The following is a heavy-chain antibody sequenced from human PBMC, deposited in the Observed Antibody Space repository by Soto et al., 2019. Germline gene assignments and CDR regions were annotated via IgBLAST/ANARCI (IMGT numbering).Heavy chain of an antibody. J-gene: IGHJ4*02. CDR3: ARCPGEKCARNTIFGVVGEGFDY. V-gene: IGHV3-23*01. CDR2: ISDGGGST. D-gene: IGHD3-3*01. Sequence: EVQLLEAGGGLVQPGGSLRLSCAASGFTFNNFAMSWVRQASGKGLEWVSSISDGGGSTYYGDSVKGRFTISRDNSKNTLYLQMNSLRAEDTAVYYCARCPGEKCARNTIFGVVGEGFDYWGQGTLVTVSS. CDR1: GFTFNNFA.